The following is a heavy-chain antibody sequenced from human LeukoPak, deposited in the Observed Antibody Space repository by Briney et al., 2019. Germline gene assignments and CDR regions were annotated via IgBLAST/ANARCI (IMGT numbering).Heavy chain of an antibody. CDR2: IRQDGDTK. J-gene: IGHJ4*02. D-gene: IGHD6-13*01. V-gene: IGHV3-7*03. CDR3: ARSLPYGTTWYGRSDF. Sequence: GGSLRLSCAASGFPFNAYWMTWVRQAPGKGLEWVANIRQDGDTKYYVDSVKGRFTISRDNAMNSLYLQMNSLRAEDTAIYYCARSLPYGTTWYGRSDFWGQGTLVTVFS. CDR1: GFPFNAYW.